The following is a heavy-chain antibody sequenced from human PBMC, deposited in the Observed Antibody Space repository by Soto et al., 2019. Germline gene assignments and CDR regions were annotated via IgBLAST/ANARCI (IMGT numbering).Heavy chain of an antibody. CDR1: GYTFTSYA. Sequence: ASVKVSCKASGYTFTSYAMHWVRQAPGQRLEWMGWINAGNGNTKYSQKFQGRVTITRDTSASTAYMELSSLRSEDTAVYYCARVYCSGGSCYREPFDYWGQGTLVTVSS. CDR2: INAGNGNT. D-gene: IGHD2-15*01. J-gene: IGHJ4*02. CDR3: ARVYCSGGSCYREPFDY. V-gene: IGHV1-3*01.